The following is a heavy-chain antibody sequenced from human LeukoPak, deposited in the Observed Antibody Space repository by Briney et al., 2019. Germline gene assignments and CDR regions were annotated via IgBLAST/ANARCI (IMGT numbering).Heavy chain of an antibody. V-gene: IGHV1-18*01. D-gene: IGHD3-16*02. CDR1: GYTFTSYG. Sequence: GASVKVSCKASGYTFTSYGISWVRQAPGQGLEWMGWISAYSGDTNYAQKFQGRATMTTDTSTSTAYMELRSLSSDDTAVYYCARQRGSRLGDLSWFDYWGQGTLVTVSS. J-gene: IGHJ4*02. CDR2: ISAYSGDT. CDR3: ARQRGSRLGDLSWFDY.